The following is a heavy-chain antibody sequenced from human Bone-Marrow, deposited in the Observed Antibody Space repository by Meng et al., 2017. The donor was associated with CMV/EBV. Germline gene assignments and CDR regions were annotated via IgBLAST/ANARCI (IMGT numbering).Heavy chain of an antibody. D-gene: IGHD4-11*01. CDR3: ARGDRATITKNVPYYFDF. V-gene: IGHV3-30*02. Sequence: GGSLRLSCATSGFTFSRYGLYWVRQAPGKGLEWVAFIPNDGSKKLYADFVKGRFTVSRDNSKNTLHLQMSSLRAGDTAMYYCARGDRATITKNVPYYFDFWGRGTLVTVSS. J-gene: IGHJ4*02. CDR1: GFTFSRYG. CDR2: IPNDGSKK.